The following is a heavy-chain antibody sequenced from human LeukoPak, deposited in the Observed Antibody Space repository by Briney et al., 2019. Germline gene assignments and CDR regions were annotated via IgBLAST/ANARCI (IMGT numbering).Heavy chain of an antibody. Sequence: GGSLRLSCAASGFTFSSYAMHWVRQAPGKGLEWVAVISYDGSNKYYADSVKGRFTISRDNSKNTLYLQMSSLRSEDTAVYYCARVLIGGPTALDYWGQGTLVTVSS. CDR1: GFTFSSYA. D-gene: IGHD3-10*01. V-gene: IGHV3-30-3*01. CDR2: ISYDGSNK. J-gene: IGHJ4*02. CDR3: ARVLIGGPTALDY.